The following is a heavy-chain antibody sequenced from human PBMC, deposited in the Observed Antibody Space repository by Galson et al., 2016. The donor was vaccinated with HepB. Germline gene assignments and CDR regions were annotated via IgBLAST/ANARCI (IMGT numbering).Heavy chain of an antibody. CDR1: GFAISNNH. Sequence: SLRLSCAASGFAISNNHMSWVRQAPGKGLDWVSIIYFDGRTFHADSVKGRFTISRDISKNTVYLQTSSLIAEDTAVYYCAAAAAANDIDYCGQGTQVTVSA. D-gene: IGHD6-13*01. V-gene: IGHV3-53*01. CDR3: AAAAAANDIDY. J-gene: IGHJ4*02. CDR2: IYFDGRT.